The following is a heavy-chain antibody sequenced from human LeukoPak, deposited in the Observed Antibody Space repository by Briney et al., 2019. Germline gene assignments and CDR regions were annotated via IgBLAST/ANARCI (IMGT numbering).Heavy chain of an antibody. D-gene: IGHD3-10*01. CDR2: IIPIFGTA. CDR3: SSPPPPHSGSYYNY. J-gene: IGHJ4*02. CDR1: GGTFSSYA. V-gene: IGHV1-69*13. Sequence: GASVKVSCQASGGTFSSYAISWVRQAPGQGLEWMGGIIPIFGTANYAQKFQGRVTITADESTCTAYMELGSLRSEDTAVYYCSSPPPPHSGSYYNYWGQGTLVTVSS.